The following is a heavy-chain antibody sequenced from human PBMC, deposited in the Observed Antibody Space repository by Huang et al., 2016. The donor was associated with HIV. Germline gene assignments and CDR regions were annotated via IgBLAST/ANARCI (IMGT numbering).Heavy chain of an antibody. D-gene: IGHD2-15*01. CDR2: IFYNGDT. CDR3: ARGPPSPEYCSGRSCWIC. CDR1: GGSISSGGYS. V-gene: IGHV4-30-4*08. Sequence: QVQLQESGPGLVKPSQTLSLTCSVSGGSISSGGYSWRGVRQPPEKGLEWIGYIFYNGDTNSNPSLKSRVAMSVDTSKNEFSLRLNSVTAADTAVYYCARGPPSPEYCSGRSCWICWGQGTLVTVSS. J-gene: IGHJ4*02.